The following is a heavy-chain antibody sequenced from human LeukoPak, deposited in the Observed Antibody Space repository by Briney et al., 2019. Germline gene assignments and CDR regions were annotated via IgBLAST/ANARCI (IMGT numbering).Heavy chain of an antibody. CDR2: ISSSGSTI. CDR3: AREYYDSSGYYYLDY. V-gene: IGHV3-48*03. Sequence: PGGSLRLSCAASGFTFRSSEMNWVRQAPGKGLEWVSYISSSGSTIYYADSVKGRFTISRDNAKNSLYLQMNSLRAEDTALYHCAREYYDSSGYYYLDYLGQGTLVTVSS. CDR1: GFTFRSSE. J-gene: IGHJ4*02. D-gene: IGHD3-22*01.